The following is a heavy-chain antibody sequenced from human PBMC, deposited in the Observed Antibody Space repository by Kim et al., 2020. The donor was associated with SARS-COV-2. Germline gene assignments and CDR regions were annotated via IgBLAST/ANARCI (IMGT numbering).Heavy chain of an antibody. Sequence: GGSLRLSCAASGFTFSGSPMHWVRQPSGKGLEWVGRIRSKPNGYATAYAASVKGRFTVSRDDSKNTAFLQMSSLKTEDTAIYFCARVNPSRDSYWDAFDFWGQGTMVTVSS. D-gene: IGHD2-21*02. J-gene: IGHJ3*01. V-gene: IGHV3-73*01. CDR1: GFTFSGSP. CDR3: ARVNPSRDSYWDAFDF. CDR2: IRSKPNGYAT.